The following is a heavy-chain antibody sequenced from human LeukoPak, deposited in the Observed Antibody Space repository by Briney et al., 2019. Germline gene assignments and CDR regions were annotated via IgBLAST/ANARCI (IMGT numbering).Heavy chain of an antibody. J-gene: IGHJ3*02. Sequence: NPSQTLTLTCTVSGGPKSSGDDYWSWIRQHPGKGLEWIGYIYYSGSTYYNPSLKSRVTISVDTSKNQFSLKLSSVTAADTAVYYCARSVAGPFYAFPIWGEPSIVTVSS. CDR2: IYYSGST. D-gene: IGHD2-15*01. CDR1: GGPKSSGDDY. V-gene: IGHV4-31*03. CDR3: ARSVAGPFYAFPI.